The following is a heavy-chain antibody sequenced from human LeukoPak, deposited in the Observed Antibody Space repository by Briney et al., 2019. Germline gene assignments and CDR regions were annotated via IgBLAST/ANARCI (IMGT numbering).Heavy chain of an antibody. D-gene: IGHD3-22*01. CDR2: IKKDGSDQ. CDR1: GFTLSSYW. V-gene: IGHV3-7*05. J-gene: IGHJ4*02. CDR3: TTYYDSGPSKD. Sequence: GGSLRLSCAASGFTLSSYWMTWVRQAPGKGLEWVANIKKDGSDQYYGDSVKGRFTISRDNTKNSLFLQMNSLRAEDTAMYYCTTYYDSGPSKDWGQGTLVTVSS.